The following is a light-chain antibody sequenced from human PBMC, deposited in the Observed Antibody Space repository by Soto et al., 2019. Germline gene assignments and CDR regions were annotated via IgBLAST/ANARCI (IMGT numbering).Light chain of an antibody. CDR3: QQRSSWPLT. J-gene: IGKJ4*01. V-gene: IGKV3-11*01. Sequence: EIVLTQSPATLSLSPGERAALSCRASLGVSRFLAWYQQKPGQAPRLLIYDASNRATGIPARFNGSGSGTDFTLAINSLEPEDFAVYYCQQRSSWPLTFGGGTKVEIK. CDR2: DAS. CDR1: LGVSRF.